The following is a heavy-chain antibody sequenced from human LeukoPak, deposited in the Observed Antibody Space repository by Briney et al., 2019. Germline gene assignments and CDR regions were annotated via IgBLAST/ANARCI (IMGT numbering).Heavy chain of an antibody. CDR3: AKDRRWAYYYDSSGYYLDY. D-gene: IGHD3-22*01. J-gene: IGHJ4*02. CDR1: GFTFSSYG. Sequence: PGGSLRLSCAASGFTFSSYGMHWVRQAPGKGLEWVAVISYDGSNKYYADSVKGRFTISRDNSKNTLYLQMNSLRAEDTAVYYCAKDRRWAYYYDSSGYYLDYWGQGTLVTVSS. CDR2: ISYDGSNK. V-gene: IGHV3-30*18.